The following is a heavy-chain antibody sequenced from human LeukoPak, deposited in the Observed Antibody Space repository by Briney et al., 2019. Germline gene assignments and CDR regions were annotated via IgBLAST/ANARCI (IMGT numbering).Heavy chain of an antibody. CDR3: ARPYYYDSRIDP. D-gene: IGHD3-22*01. V-gene: IGHV4-30-4*01. J-gene: IGHJ5*02. CDR1: GGSISSGDYY. Sequence: SQTLSLTCTVSGGSISSGDYYWSWIRRPPGKGLEWIAYMYYSGSTYYNPSLKSRVTMSADTSKNQLSLKLSSVTAADTPVYYCARPYYYDSRIDPWGQGILVTVSS. CDR2: MYYSGST.